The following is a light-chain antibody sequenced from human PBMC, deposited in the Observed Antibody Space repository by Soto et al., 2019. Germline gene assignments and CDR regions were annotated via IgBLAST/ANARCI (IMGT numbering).Light chain of an antibody. J-gene: IGKJ1*01. Sequence: EIVLTQSPGTLSLSPGDRATLSCRASQSISSSYLAWYQQKPGQAPRLLIYGASSGTTGIPYRFSGSGSGTDFPLTISRLEPEDFAVYYCQQYGRSPWTFGQGTKVEVK. V-gene: IGKV3-20*01. CDR2: GAS. CDR1: QSISSSY. CDR3: QQYGRSPWT.